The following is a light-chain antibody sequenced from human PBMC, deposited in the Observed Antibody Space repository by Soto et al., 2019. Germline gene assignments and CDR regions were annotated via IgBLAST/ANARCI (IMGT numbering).Light chain of an antibody. J-gene: IGKJ1*01. CDR2: GAS. CDR3: QQYGSSPWT. CDR1: QSASSRY. Sequence: EIVLTQSPGTLSLSPGERATLACRAGQSASSRYLAWYQQKPGQAPRLLIYGASSRATGIPDRFSGSGSGTDFTLTIRRLEPEDFAVYYCQQYGSSPWTFCQGTKVEIK. V-gene: IGKV3-20*01.